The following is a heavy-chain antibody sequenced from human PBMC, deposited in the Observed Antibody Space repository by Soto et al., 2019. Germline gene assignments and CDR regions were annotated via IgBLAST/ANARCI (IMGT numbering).Heavy chain of an antibody. CDR1: GFTFSSYG. D-gene: IGHD4-17*01. J-gene: IGHJ4*02. CDR3: AKIRYGDYVAPFDY. CDR2: ISYDGSNK. V-gene: IGHV3-30*18. Sequence: ESGGGVVQPGRSLRLSCAASGFTFSSYGMHWVRQAPGKGLEWVAVISYDGSNKYYADSVKGRFTISRDNSKNTLYPQMNSLRAEDTAVYYCAKIRYGDYVAPFDYWGQGTLVTVSS.